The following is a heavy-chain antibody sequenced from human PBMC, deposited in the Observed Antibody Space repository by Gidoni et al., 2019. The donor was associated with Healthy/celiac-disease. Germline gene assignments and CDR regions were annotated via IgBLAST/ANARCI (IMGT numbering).Heavy chain of an antibody. D-gene: IGHD3-10*01. CDR3: AKDLVLLWFRESPMDV. CDR2: ISYDGSNK. Sequence: QVQLVESGGGVVQPGWALRLSCAASGFTFSSYGMHWVLQAPGKGLEWVAVISYDGSNKYYADSVKGRFTISRDNSKNTLYLQMNSLRAEDTAVYYCAKDLVLLWFRESPMDVWGKGTTVTVSS. J-gene: IGHJ6*04. CDR1: GFTFSSYG. V-gene: IGHV3-30*18.